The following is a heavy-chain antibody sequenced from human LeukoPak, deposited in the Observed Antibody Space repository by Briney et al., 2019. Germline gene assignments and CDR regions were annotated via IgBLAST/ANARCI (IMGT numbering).Heavy chain of an antibody. V-gene: IGHV3-23*01. J-gene: IGHJ4*02. Sequence: GGSLTLSCAASGFIFSNYAMYWVRQAPGKGLEWVSAISGRSDNTYYAVSVKGRFTLSRDSSKNTLYMQMNSLRADDTAVYYCAKWGDYDVLTGYYVSDFWGQGTLGTVSS. CDR2: ISGRSDNT. CDR1: GFIFSNYA. D-gene: IGHD3-9*01. CDR3: AKWGDYDVLTGYYVSDF.